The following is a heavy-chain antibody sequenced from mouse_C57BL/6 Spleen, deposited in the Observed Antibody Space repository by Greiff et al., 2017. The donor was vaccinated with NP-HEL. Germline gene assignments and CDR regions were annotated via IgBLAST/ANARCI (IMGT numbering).Heavy chain of an antibody. J-gene: IGHJ2*01. CDR2: INPSNGGT. V-gene: IGHV1-53*01. D-gene: IGHD1-1*01. CDR1: GYTFTSYW. CDR3: AVVITTVVGYFDY. Sequence: VKLQQPGTELVKPGASVKLSCKASGYTFTSYWMHWVKQRPGQGLEWIGNINPSNGGTNYNEKFKSKATLTVDKSSSTAYMQLSSLTSEDSAVYYCAVVITTVVGYFDYWGQGTTLTVSS.